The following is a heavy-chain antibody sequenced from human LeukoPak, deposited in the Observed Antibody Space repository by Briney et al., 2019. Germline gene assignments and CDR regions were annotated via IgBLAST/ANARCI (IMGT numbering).Heavy chain of an antibody. CDR3: ATRGVVPAAVAYYYYGMDV. Sequence: ASVKVSCKVSGYTLTELSMHWVRQAPGKGLEWMRGFDPEDGETIYAQKFQGRVTMTEDTSTDTAYMELSSLRSEDTAVYYCATRGVVPAAVAYYYYGMDVWGQGTTVTVSS. V-gene: IGHV1-24*01. CDR1: GYTLTELS. D-gene: IGHD2-2*01. J-gene: IGHJ6*02. CDR2: FDPEDGET.